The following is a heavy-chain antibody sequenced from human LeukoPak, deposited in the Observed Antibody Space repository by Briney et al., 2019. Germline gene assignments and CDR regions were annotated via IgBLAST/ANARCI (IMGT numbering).Heavy chain of an antibody. CDR3: ARSRSYYYYYYMDV. D-gene: IGHD3-10*01. V-gene: IGHV1-24*01. CDR2: FDPEDGET. J-gene: IGHJ6*03. Sequence: ASVKVSCKVSGYTLTELSMHWVRQAPGKGLEWMGGFDPEDGETIYAQKFQGRVTITADESTSTAYMELSSLRSEDTAVYYCARSRSYYYYYYMDVWGKGTTVTISS. CDR1: GYTLTELS.